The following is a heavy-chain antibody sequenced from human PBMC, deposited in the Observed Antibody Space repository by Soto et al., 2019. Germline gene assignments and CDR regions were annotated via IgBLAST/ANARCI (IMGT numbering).Heavy chain of an antibody. CDR3: ARAPYYYDSSGYQTSLFDF. CDR2: IYYSGST. Sequence: SETLSLTCTVSGGSLSSGAYYWSWIRQHPGKGLEWIGYIYYSGSTYYNPSLKSRVTISVDTSKNQFSLKLNSVSAADTAMYYRARAPYYYDSSGYQTSLFDFWGQGTLVTVSS. V-gene: IGHV4-31*02. CDR1: GGSLSSGAYY. D-gene: IGHD3-22*01. J-gene: IGHJ4*02.